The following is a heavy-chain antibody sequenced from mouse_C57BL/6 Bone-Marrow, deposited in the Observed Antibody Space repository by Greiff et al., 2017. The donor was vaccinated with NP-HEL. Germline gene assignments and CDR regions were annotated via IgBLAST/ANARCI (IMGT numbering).Heavy chain of an antibody. CDR1: GYTFTDYY. V-gene: IGHV1-76*01. D-gene: IGHD1-1*01. CDR2: IYPGSGNT. Sequence: QVQLQQSGAELVRPGASVKLSCKASGYTFTDYYINWVKQRPGQGLEWIARIYPGSGNTDYNEKFKGKATLTAEKSSSTAYMQLSSLTSEDSAVYFCARWDYDGSSYGDYWGQGTTLTVSS. J-gene: IGHJ2*01. CDR3: ARWDYDGSSYGDY.